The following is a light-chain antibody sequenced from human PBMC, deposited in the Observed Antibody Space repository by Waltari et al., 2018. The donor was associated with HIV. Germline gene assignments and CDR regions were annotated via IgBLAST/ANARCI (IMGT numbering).Light chain of an antibody. CDR3: QQYGSSPVT. CDR2: GAS. Sequence: EIVLTQSPGTLSLSPGERATLSCRASQSVSSSSLAWYQQKHGQAPRLLIYGASSRATGIPDRFSCSRSGTDFTLTSTRLEPEDFAVYYCQQYGSSPVTFGPGTKVDIK. V-gene: IGKV3-20*01. J-gene: IGKJ3*01. CDR1: QSVSSSS.